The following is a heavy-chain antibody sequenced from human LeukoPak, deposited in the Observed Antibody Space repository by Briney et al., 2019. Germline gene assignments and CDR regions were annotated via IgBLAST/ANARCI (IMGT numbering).Heavy chain of an antibody. V-gene: IGHV3-21*01. CDR3: VRDSLFYYFDY. CDR1: GFTFNSYS. CDR2: ITSSSRYI. J-gene: IGHJ4*02. Sequence: GGSLRLSCAASGFTFNSYSMNWIRQAPGKGLEWVSSITSSSRYIKYSDSVKGRFTISRDNARSSLYLQMNSLRAEDTAVYYCVRDSLFYYFDYWGQGTLVTVSS.